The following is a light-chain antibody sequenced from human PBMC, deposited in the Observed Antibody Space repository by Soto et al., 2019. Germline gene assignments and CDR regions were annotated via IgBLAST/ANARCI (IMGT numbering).Light chain of an antibody. J-gene: IGKJ3*01. Sequence: DIVMTQSPDSLAVSLVERATINCKSSQSLLYTSSNKNSLAWYQQRPGQPPKLLIYWASTRESGVPDRFTGSGSGTDFTLTISSLQAEDVAVYYCQQYHRIPGTLCPGTKVDIK. CDR2: WAS. CDR1: QSLLYTSSNKNS. CDR3: QQYHRIPGT. V-gene: IGKV4-1*01.